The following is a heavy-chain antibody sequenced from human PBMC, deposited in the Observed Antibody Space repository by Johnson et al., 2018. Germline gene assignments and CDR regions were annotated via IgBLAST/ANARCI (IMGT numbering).Heavy chain of an antibody. D-gene: IGHD2/OR15-2a*01. CDR2: ISYDGSNK. Sequence: QVQLVQSGGGVVQPGRSLRLSCAASGFTFSSYGMHWVRQAPGKGLEWVAVISYDGSNKYYADSVKGRFTISRDNSKNTLYLQMNSLRAGDTAVYYCARGWPIVKGYYGMDVWGQGTTVTVSS. J-gene: IGHJ6*02. V-gene: IGHV3-30*03. CDR3: ARGWPIVKGYYGMDV. CDR1: GFTFSSYG.